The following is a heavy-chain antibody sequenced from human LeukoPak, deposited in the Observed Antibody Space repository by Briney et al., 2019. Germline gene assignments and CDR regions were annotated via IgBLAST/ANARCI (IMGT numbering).Heavy chain of an antibody. V-gene: IGHV1-2*02. CDR1: GYTFTGYY. Sequence: ASVKVSCKASGYTFTGYYMHWVRQAPGQGLEWMGWINPNSGGTNYAQKFQGRVTMTRHTSISTAYMELSRLRSDDTAVYYCARVKGFPRARGLELGVLDYWGQGTLVTVSS. J-gene: IGHJ4*02. CDR3: ARVKGFPRARGLELGVLDY. CDR2: INPNSGGT. D-gene: IGHD1-7*01.